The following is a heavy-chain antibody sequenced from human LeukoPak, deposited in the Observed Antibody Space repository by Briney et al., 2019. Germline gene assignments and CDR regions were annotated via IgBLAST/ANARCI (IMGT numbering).Heavy chain of an antibody. J-gene: IGHJ3*02. CDR1: GGTFSSYA. CDR3: ARGGVATIRAFDI. D-gene: IGHD5-12*01. CDR2: IIPIFGTA. Sequence: GASVKVSCKASGGTFSSYAISWVRQAPGQGLEWMGGIIPIFGTANYAQKFQGRGTITTDESTSTAYMELSSLRSEDTAVYYCARGGVATIRAFDIWGQGTMVTVSS. V-gene: IGHV1-69*05.